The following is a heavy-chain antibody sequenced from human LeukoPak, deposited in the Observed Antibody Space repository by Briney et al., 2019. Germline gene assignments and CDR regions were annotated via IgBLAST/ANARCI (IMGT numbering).Heavy chain of an antibody. Sequence: GRSLRLSCAASGFTFSSNGMHWVRQAPGKGLEWVAVISYDGSNKYYADSVKGRFTISRDNSKNTLYLQMNSLRAEDTAVYYCAKDTTTVTASYWGQGTLVTVSS. D-gene: IGHD4-17*01. V-gene: IGHV3-30*18. CDR1: GFTFSSNG. CDR2: ISYDGSNK. J-gene: IGHJ4*02. CDR3: AKDTTTVTASY.